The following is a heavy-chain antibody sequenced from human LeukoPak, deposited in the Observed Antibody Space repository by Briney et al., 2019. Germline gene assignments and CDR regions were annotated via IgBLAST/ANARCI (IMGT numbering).Heavy chain of an antibody. V-gene: IGHV3-23*01. CDR1: GFTFSSFF. CDR3: AKGKGMVYNNYCFDY. Sequence: GGSLRLSCAASGFTFSSFFMTWVRQAPGKGLEWVSGITGSAGTTSYADSVKGRFTISRDNSKNTLYLQMNSLRAEDTAVYYCAKGKGMVYNNYCFDYWGQGTLVTVSS. CDR2: ITGSAGTT. J-gene: IGHJ4*02. D-gene: IGHD4-11*01.